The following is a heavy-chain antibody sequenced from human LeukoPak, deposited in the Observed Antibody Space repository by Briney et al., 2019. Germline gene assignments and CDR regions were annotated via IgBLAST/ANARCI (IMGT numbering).Heavy chain of an antibody. CDR3: ARFHGSGSYYNYFDY. CDR1: GGTFTSYA. J-gene: IGHJ4*02. D-gene: IGHD3-10*01. CDR2: IIPIFGTA. Sequence: SVKVSCKASGGTFTSYAISWVRQAPGQGLEWMGGIIPIFGTANYAQKFQGRVTITTDESTSTAYMELSSMRSEDTAVYYCARFHGSGSYYNYFDYWGQGTLVTVSS. V-gene: IGHV1-69*05.